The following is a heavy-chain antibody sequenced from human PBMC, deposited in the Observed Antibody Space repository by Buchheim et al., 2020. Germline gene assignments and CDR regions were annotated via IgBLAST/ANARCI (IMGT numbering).Heavy chain of an antibody. J-gene: IGHJ4*02. D-gene: IGHD6-19*01. CDR3: AKVKSSGLYYFDY. V-gene: IGHV3-23*01. CDR2: ISGSGGGT. CDR1: GFTFSSYG. Sequence: EVQLLESGGGLVQPGGSLRLSCAASGFTFSSYGMSWVRQAPGKGLEWVSAISGSGGGTYYADSVKGRFTISREDSKNTLNLQMNSLRADDTAVYYCAKVKSSGLYYFDYWGQGTL.